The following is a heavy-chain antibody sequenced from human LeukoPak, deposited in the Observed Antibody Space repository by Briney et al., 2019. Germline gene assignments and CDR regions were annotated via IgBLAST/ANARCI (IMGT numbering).Heavy chain of an antibody. V-gene: IGHV1-69*04. Sequence: ASVKVSCKASGGTFSSYAISWVRQAPGQGLEWMGRIIPIFGIANYAQKSQGRVTITADKSTSTAYMELSSLRSEDTAVYYCARLSGGSAVDYWGQGTLVTVSS. D-gene: IGHD2-15*01. CDR1: GGTFSSYA. CDR2: IIPIFGIA. J-gene: IGHJ4*02. CDR3: ARLSGGSAVDY.